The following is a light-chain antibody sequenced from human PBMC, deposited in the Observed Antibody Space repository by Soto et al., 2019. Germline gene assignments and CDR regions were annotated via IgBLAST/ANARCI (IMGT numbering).Light chain of an antibody. CDR2: KAS. J-gene: IGKJ1*01. CDR1: QSISKY. V-gene: IGKV1-5*03. CDR3: QEYNSNWT. Sequence: DIKMTQSPATMSPTVGDRVTITCRASQSISKYLAWYQQKPGKAPKLLIYKASSLESGVPSRFSGSGSGTEFTLTIRSLQPDDFGTYYCQEYNSNWTFGQGTKLDIK.